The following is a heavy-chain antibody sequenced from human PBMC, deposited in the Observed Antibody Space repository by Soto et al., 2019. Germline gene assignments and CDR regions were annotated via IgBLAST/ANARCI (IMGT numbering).Heavy chain of an antibody. CDR2: IYPGDSDT. CDR1: GYSFTSYW. CDR3: AMVAGDYGSGSYYIKQELMGWFDP. D-gene: IGHD3-10*01. J-gene: IGHJ5*02. Sequence: GESLKISCKGSGYSFTSYWIGWVRQMPGKGLEWMGIIYPGDSDTRYSPSFQGQVTISADKSISTAYLQWSSLKASDTAMYYCAMVAGDYGSGSYYIKQELMGWFDPWGQGTLVTVSS. V-gene: IGHV5-51*01.